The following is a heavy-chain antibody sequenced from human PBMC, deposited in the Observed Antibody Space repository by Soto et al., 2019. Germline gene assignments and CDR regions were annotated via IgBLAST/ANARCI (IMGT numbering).Heavy chain of an antibody. V-gene: IGHV1-3*01. J-gene: IGHJ4*02. CDR1: GYTFTNYA. D-gene: IGHD6-19*01. CDR2: INAGNGNT. Sequence: ASVKVSCKASGYTFTNYAMHWVRQAPGQRLEWMGWINAGNGNTKYSQKFQGRVTITRDTSASTAYMELNSLRAEDTAMYYCARVPSSGWPYFFDYWGLGTLVTVSS. CDR3: ARVPSSGWPYFFDY.